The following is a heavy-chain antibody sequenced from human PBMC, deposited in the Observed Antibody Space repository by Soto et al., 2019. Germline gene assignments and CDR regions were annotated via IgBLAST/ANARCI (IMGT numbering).Heavy chain of an antibody. CDR2: ISGSDGST. Sequence: EVQLLESGGGLVQPGGSLRLSCAASGFTFSSYAMSWVRQAPGKGLEWVSAISGSDGSTYYADSVKGRFTISRDNSKNSLYLQMISLRAEDTAVYYCAKGGAQLPHYSGFDPWGQGTLVSVSS. CDR1: GFTFSSYA. D-gene: IGHD2-2*01. CDR3: AKGGAQLPHYSGFDP. V-gene: IGHV3-23*01. J-gene: IGHJ5*02.